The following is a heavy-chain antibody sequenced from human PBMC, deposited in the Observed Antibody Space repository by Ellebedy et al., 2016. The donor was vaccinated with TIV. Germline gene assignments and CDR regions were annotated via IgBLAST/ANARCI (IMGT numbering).Heavy chain of an antibody. CDR1: GFSFRSYW. CDR3: VTDGSYGDYLSPTHAFAF. Sequence: GESLKISCAASGFSFRSYWMSWVRQAPEKGLEWVANIKQDGSEKYHVDSVRGRFTISRDNARNALYLQMNSLTAEDTAVYYCVTDGSYGDYLSPTHAFAFWGQGTLVAVSS. V-gene: IGHV3-7*01. D-gene: IGHD4-17*01. CDR2: IKQDGSEK. J-gene: IGHJ3*01.